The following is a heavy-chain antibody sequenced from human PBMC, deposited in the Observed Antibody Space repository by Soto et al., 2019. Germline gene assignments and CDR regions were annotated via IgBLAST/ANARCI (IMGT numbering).Heavy chain of an antibody. V-gene: IGHV3-21*06. Sequence: RLSWAASGFSFTRYSMNWVRQAPGKGLEWVSSISSTTNYIYYGDSMKGRFTISRDHAKNSLYLEMNSLRAEDTAVYYCARESEDLPSNFDYWGQGTLVTVS. CDR1: GFSFTRYS. J-gene: IGHJ4*02. CDR3: ARESEDLPSNFDY. CDR2: ISSTTNYI.